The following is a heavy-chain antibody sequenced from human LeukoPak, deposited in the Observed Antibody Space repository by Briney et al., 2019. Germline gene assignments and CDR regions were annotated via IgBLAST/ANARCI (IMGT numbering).Heavy chain of an antibody. Sequence: GGSLRLSCVASGFTFSSYAMSWVRQAPGKGLEWVSAISGSGGSTYYADSVKGRFTISRDNSKNTLYLQMNSLRAEDTAVYYCAKAHGYSYGSSVSWGQGTLVTVSS. D-gene: IGHD5-18*01. J-gene: IGHJ4*02. CDR3: AKAHGYSYGSSVS. CDR1: GFTFSSYA. CDR2: ISGSGGST. V-gene: IGHV3-23*01.